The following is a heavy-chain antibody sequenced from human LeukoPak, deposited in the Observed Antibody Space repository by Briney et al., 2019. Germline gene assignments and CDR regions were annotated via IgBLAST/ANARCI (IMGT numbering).Heavy chain of an antibody. D-gene: IGHD3-3*01. CDR2: INPSGGST. V-gene: IGHV1-46*01. Sequence: ASVKVSCKASGYTFTSYYMHWVRQAPGQGLEWMGIINPSGGSTSYAQKFQGRVTMTRDTSTSTVYMELSSLRSEDTAVYYCARDLGNYDFWSGYTPDYWGQGTLVTVS. CDR3: ARDLGNYDFWSGYTPDY. CDR1: GYTFTSYY. J-gene: IGHJ4*02.